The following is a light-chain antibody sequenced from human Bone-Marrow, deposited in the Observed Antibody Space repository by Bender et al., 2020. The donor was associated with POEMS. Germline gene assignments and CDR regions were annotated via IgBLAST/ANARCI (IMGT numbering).Light chain of an antibody. CDR3: CSYAGAKVL. CDR1: SSDFGGRTL. Sequence: QSALTQPASVSASRGQSITISCTGPSSDFGGRTLVSWYQHHPGKAPKLIIYEATERPSGVSNRFSGSKSANTASLTISGLQAEDEATYYCCSYAGAKVLFGGGTKLTVL. V-gene: IGLV2-23*01. CDR2: EAT. J-gene: IGLJ3*02.